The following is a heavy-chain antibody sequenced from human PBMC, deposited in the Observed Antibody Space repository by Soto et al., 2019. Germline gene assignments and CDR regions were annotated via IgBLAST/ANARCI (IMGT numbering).Heavy chain of an antibody. Sequence: EVQLVESGGVVVQPGGSLRLSCAASRFSFDDSTMHWVRQAPGQDLEWVSLITWDGRGTYYADSVKGRFTISRDNSKDSLFLQMHSLTTEDTALYYCAKAYYVNSGYDGYFDYWGQGTLVTVSS. J-gene: IGHJ4*02. V-gene: IGHV3-43*01. CDR3: AKAYYVNSGYDGYFDY. CDR1: RFSFDDST. D-gene: IGHD3-22*01. CDR2: ITWDGRGT.